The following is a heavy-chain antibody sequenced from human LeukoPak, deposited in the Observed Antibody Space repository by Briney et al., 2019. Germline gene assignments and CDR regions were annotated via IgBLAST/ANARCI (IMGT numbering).Heavy chain of an antibody. Sequence: PGGSLRLSCAASGFTCSSYSMNWVRQAPGKGLEWVSSISSSSSYIYYADSVKGRFTISRDNAKNSLYLQMNSLRAEDTAVYYCARGLDILTHFDYWGQGTLVTVSS. CDR3: ARGLDILTHFDY. V-gene: IGHV3-21*01. J-gene: IGHJ4*02. CDR2: ISSSSSYI. CDR1: GFTCSSYS. D-gene: IGHD3-9*01.